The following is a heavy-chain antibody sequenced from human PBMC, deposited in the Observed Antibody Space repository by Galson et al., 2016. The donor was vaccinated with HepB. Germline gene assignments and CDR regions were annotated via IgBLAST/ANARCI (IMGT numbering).Heavy chain of an antibody. CDR3: ARVKDGYNSGWNVNDY. CDR1: GFTFRSFS. J-gene: IGHJ4*02. CDR2: ISYDGSHK. Sequence: SLRLSCAVSGFTFRSFSMQWVRQAPGKGLEWVAIISYDGSHKYYSDSVKGRFAISRDNSKNTLYLQMSSLRAEDTAVYYCARVKDGYNSGWNVNDYWGQGILVTVSS. V-gene: IGHV3-30*09. D-gene: IGHD5-12*01.